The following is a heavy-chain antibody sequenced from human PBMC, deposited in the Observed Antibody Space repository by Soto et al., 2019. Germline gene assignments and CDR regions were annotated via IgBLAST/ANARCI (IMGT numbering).Heavy chain of an antibody. D-gene: IGHD5-12*01. CDR1: GGSINSYY. J-gene: IGHJ4*02. Sequence: SETLSLTCTVSGGSINSYYCTWIRQPPGKGLEWIGHIYYSGSTYYDPSLKSRVTISVDTSKNQFSLKLSSVTAADTAVYYCARHRWLRYGAFDYWGQGTLVTVSS. V-gene: IGHV4-59*08. CDR3: ARHRWLRYGAFDY. CDR2: IYYSGST.